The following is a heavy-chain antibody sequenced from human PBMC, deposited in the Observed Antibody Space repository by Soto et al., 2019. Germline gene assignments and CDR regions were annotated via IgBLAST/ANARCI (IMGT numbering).Heavy chain of an antibody. CDR2: ISAYNGNT. J-gene: IGHJ4*02. CDR1: GYTFTSYG. Sequence: ASVKVSCKASGYTFTSYGISWVRQAPGQGLEWMGWISAYNGNTNYAQKLQGRVTMTTDTSTSTAYMELRSLRSDDTAVYYCARDLTSSSSWYYFDYWGQGTLVTVSS. D-gene: IGHD6-13*01. V-gene: IGHV1-18*01. CDR3: ARDLTSSSSWYYFDY.